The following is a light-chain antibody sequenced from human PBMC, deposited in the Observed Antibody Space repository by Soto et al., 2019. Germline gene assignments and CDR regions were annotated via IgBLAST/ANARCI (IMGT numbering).Light chain of an antibody. V-gene: IGKV3-11*01. J-gene: IGKJ4*01. CDR2: DAS. CDR1: QSVSKY. CDR3: QQRSTWPQIT. Sequence: EIVLTQSPATLSLSPGERATLSCRASQSVSKYLAWYQQKPGQAPRLLIHDASNRATGIPARFSGSGSGTDFTLTISRLEPEDFGVYYCQQRSTWPQITFGGGTKVEIK.